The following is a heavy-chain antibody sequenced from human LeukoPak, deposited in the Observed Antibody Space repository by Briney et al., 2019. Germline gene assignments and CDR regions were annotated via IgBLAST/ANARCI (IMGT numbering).Heavy chain of an antibody. D-gene: IGHD3-22*01. CDR3: AREYHSSGYYSLDY. CDR2: INPNSGGT. V-gene: IGHV1-2*02. Sequence: ASVKVSCKASGYTFTGYYMHWVRQAPGQGLEWMGWINPNSGGTNYAQKFQGRVTMTRDTSISTAYMELSRPRSDDTAVYYCAREYHSSGYYSLDYWGQGTLVTVSS. J-gene: IGHJ4*02. CDR1: GYTFTGYY.